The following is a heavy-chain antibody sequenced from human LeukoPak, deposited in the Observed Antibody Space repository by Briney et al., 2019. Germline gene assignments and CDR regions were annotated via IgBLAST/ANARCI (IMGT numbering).Heavy chain of an antibody. CDR2: THYSGST. CDR1: GASISSSDYY. V-gene: IGHV4-39*02. Sequence: PSETLSLTCSVSGASISSSDYYWGWVRQPPGRGLEWIGSTHYSGSTYYNPSLRSRLTISVDTSKNLFSLNLTSVTAADTAIYFCSRRGRDSDYWGQGTPVTDSS. CDR3: SRRGRDSDY. J-gene: IGHJ4*02. D-gene: IGHD1-1*01.